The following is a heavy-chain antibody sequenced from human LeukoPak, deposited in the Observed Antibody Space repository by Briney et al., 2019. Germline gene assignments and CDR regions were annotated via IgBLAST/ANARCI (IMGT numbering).Heavy chain of an antibody. V-gene: IGHV3-48*03. Sequence: GGSLRLSCAASGFTFSNSGMSWVRQAPGKGLEWVSYISSSGSTIYYADSVKGRFTISRDNAKNSLYLQMNSLRAEDTAVYYCAREEYYYGSGINGYNYYYYMDVWGKGTTVTISS. CDR2: ISSSGSTI. D-gene: IGHD3-10*01. CDR3: AREEYYYGSGINGYNYYYYMDV. J-gene: IGHJ6*03. CDR1: GFTFSNSG.